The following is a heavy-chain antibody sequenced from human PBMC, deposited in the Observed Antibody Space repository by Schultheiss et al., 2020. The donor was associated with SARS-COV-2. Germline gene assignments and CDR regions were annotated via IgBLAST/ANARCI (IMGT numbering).Heavy chain of an antibody. CDR2: ISYDGSKK. J-gene: IGHJ6*02. V-gene: IGHV3-33*05. Sequence: GGSLRLSCAATGFTFSSYGMHWVRQAPGKGLEWVAVISYDGSKKYYADSVKGRFTISRDNAKNTLYLQMNSLRAEDTAVYYCANGDEGAHYYYYGMDVWGQGTTVTVSS. CDR1: GFTFSSYG. D-gene: IGHD1-26*01. CDR3: ANGDEGAHYYYYGMDV.